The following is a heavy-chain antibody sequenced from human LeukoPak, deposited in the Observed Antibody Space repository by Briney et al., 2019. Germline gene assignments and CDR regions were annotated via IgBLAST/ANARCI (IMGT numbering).Heavy chain of an antibody. CDR2: ISYDGSNK. CDR3: ARRDWNYEDHDAFDI. Sequence: GGSLRLSCAASGFTFNIFGMNWVRQAPGKGLEWVAVISYDGSNKYYADSVKGRFTISRDNSKNTLYLQMNSLRAEDTAVYYCARRDWNYEDHDAFDIWGQGTMVTVSS. V-gene: IGHV3-30*19. CDR1: GFTFNIFG. J-gene: IGHJ3*02. D-gene: IGHD1-7*01.